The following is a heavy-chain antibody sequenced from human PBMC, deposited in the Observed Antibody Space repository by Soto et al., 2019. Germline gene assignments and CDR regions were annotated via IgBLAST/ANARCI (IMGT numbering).Heavy chain of an antibody. CDR2: SRNKAKSYST. Sequence: EVQLVESGGGLVQPGGSLTLSCAVSGLTFGDHYMEWVRQAPGKGLEWVARSRNKAKSYSTDFAASVKGRFTIARDESKNSLNLQMNSLMSEDTAVYYCSILEGAWCQGTLVTGSS. CDR3: SILEGA. V-gene: IGHV3-72*01. J-gene: IGHJ5*02. CDR1: GLTFGDHY. D-gene: IGHD2-21*01.